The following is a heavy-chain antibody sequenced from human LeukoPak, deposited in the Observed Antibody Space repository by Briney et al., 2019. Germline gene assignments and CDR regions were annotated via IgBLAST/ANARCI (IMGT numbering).Heavy chain of an antibody. CDR1: GFTFSSSE. J-gene: IGHJ3*02. CDR2: TASRGSPT. CDR3: VREDEHDAFDI. Sequence: PGGSLRLSSGASGFTFSSSEMSWVRQAPGKGLEWLSYTASRGSPTFYADSVQGRFIISRDNAKNSLFLQMNSLRVEDTAVYYCVREDEHDAFDIWGQGTMVTVSS. V-gene: IGHV3-48*03. D-gene: IGHD1/OR15-1a*01.